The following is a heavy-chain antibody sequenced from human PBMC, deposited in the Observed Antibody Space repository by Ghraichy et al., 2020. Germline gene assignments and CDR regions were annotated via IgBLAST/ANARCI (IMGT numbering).Heavy chain of an antibody. CDR2: ISSDIRYI. Sequence: GESLNISCAASGFNINIYHMSWVRQAPGKGLEWVSSISSDIRYIYYAHSVMVRFTISRDDAKNSVALHMSSLRPEDTAVYYCARAGSSTLMLRSKWFDPWGQGTLVTVSS. D-gene: IGHD2-2*01. CDR1: GFNINIYH. V-gene: IGHV3-21*01. CDR3: ARAGSSTLMLRSKWFDP. J-gene: IGHJ5*02.